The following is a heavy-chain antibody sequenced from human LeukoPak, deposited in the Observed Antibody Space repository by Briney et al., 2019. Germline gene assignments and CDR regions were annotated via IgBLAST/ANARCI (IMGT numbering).Heavy chain of an antibody. CDR3: ARGVDTAMVSSWFDP. CDR2: IYYSGST. J-gene: IGHJ5*02. Sequence: SETLSLTCTVSGGSISSGGYYWSWIRQHPGKGLEWIGYIYYSGSTYYNPSLKSRVTISVDTSKNQFSLKLSSVTAADTAVYYCARGVDTAMVSSWFDPWAREPWSPSPQ. D-gene: IGHD5-18*01. V-gene: IGHV4-31*03. CDR1: GGSISSGGYY.